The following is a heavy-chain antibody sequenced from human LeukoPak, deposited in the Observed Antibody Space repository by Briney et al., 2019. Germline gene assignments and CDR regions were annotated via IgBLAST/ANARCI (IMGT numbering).Heavy chain of an antibody. Sequence: GGSLRLSCAASGFTFSSYEMNWVRQAPGKGLEWASYISSSGSTIYYADSVKGRFTISRDNAKNSLYLQMNSLRAEDTAVYYCATGYSYSRDYWGQGTLVTVSS. J-gene: IGHJ4*02. D-gene: IGHD5-18*01. CDR1: GFTFSSYE. CDR3: ATGYSYSRDY. CDR2: ISSSGSTI. V-gene: IGHV3-48*03.